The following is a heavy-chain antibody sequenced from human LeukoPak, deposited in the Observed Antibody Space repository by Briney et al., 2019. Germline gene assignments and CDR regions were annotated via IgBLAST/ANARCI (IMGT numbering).Heavy chain of an antibody. J-gene: IGHJ1*01. CDR1: GFTFSDYY. V-gene: IGHV3-11*01. Sequence: AGGSLRLSCAASGFTFSDYYMSWIREAPGKGLEWVSYISSSGSTIYYADSVKGRFTISRDNAKNSLYLQMNSLRAEDTAVYYCAREGLFYYYGSGNEHWGQGTLVTVSS. CDR3: AREGLFYYYGSGNEH. D-gene: IGHD3-10*01. CDR2: ISSSGSTI.